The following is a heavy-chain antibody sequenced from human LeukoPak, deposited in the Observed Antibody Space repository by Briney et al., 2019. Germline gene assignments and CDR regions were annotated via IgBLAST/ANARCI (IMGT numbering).Heavy chain of an antibody. CDR1: GGSISSGGYS. Sequence: SETLSLTCAVSGGSISSGGYSWSWIRQPPGKGLEWIGHIYHSGSTYYNPSLKSRVSISMDRSKNQFSLNLNYVTAADTAVYYCARDQITVSSWYKYYYYYGMDVWGQGTTVTVSS. CDR3: ARDQITVSSWYKYYYYYGMDV. J-gene: IGHJ6*02. D-gene: IGHD6-13*01. V-gene: IGHV4-30-2*01. CDR2: IYHSGST.